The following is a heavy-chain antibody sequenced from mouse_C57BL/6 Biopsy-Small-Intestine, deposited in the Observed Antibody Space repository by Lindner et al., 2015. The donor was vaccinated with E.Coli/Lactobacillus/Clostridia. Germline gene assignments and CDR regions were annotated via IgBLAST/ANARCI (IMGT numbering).Heavy chain of an antibody. CDR3: AVYGSGSSYWYFDV. V-gene: IGHV1-82*01. J-gene: IGHJ1*03. CDR1: GYAFSSSW. CDR2: IDPGDGDT. Sequence: VQLQESGPELVKPGASVKISCKASGYAFSSSWMNWVKQRPGKGLEWIGRIDPGDGDTNYNGKFKGKATLTADKSSSTAYMQLSSLTSEDSAVYFCAVYGSGSSYWYFDVWGTGTTVTVSS. D-gene: IGHD1-1*01.